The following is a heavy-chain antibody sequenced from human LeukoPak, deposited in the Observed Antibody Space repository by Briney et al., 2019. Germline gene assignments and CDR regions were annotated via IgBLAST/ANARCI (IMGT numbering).Heavy chain of an antibody. Sequence: SQTMSLTCTVSGGSISSGGYYWSWIRQPPGKGLEWIGYIYHSGSTYYNPSLKSRVTISVDRSKNQFSLKLSSVTAADTAVYYCARTGYYDILNGYQPHFDYWGQGTLVTVSS. V-gene: IGHV4-30-2*01. CDR1: GGSISSGGYY. J-gene: IGHJ4*02. CDR2: IYHSGST. CDR3: ARTGYYDILNGYQPHFDY. D-gene: IGHD3-9*01.